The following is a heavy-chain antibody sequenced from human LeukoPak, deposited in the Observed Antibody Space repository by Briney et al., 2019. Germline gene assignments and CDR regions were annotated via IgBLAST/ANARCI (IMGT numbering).Heavy chain of an antibody. CDR1: GYSISSYY. CDR2: IFYSGST. Sequence: SETLSLTCTVSGYSISSYYWSWIRQPPGKGLEWFGYIFYSGSTNYNPSLKSRVTISVDTSKNQFSLKLSSVTAADTAVYYCARHWSPMISGSYSPNWFDPWGQGTLVTVSS. CDR3: ARHWSPMISGSYSPNWFDP. J-gene: IGHJ5*02. D-gene: IGHD3-10*01. V-gene: IGHV4-59*08.